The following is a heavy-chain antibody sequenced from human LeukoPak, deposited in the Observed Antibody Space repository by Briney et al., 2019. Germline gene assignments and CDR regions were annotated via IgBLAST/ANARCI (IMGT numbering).Heavy chain of an antibody. CDR2: IIPIFGTA. V-gene: IGHV1-69*13. CDR1: GGTFSSYA. Sequence: SVKVSCKASGGTFSSYAISWVRQAPGQGLEWTGGIIPIFGTANCAQKFQGRVTITADESTSTAYMELSSLRSEDTAVYYCARQTQGRSAFDIWGQGTMVTVSS. CDR3: ARQTQGRSAFDI. J-gene: IGHJ3*02.